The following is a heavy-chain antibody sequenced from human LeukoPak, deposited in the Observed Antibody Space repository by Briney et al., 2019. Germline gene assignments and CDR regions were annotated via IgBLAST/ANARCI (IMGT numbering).Heavy chain of an antibody. CDR1: GFTFSSYS. V-gene: IGHV3-48*01. CDR3: AKEYYDILTGSAGGFLD. CDR2: ISSSSSTI. Sequence: GGSLRLSCAASGFTFSSYSMNWVRQAPGKGLEWVSYISSSSSTIYYADSVEGRFTISRDNAKNSLYLQMNSLRAEDTALYYCAKEYYDILTGSAGGFLDWGQGTLVTVSS. J-gene: IGHJ4*02. D-gene: IGHD3-9*01.